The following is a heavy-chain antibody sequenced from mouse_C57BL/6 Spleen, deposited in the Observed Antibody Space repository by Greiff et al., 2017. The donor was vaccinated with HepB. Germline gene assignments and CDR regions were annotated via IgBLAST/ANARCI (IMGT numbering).Heavy chain of an antibody. CDR2: INPYNGGT. J-gene: IGHJ3*01. V-gene: IGHV1-19*01. Sequence: EVQLQQSGPVLVKPGASVKMSCKASGYTFTDYYMNWVKQSHGKSLEWIGVINPYNGGTSYNQKFKGKATLTVDKSSSTAYMELNSLTSEDSAVYYCARDYDYDLFAYWGQGTLVTVSA. D-gene: IGHD2-4*01. CDR1: GYTFTDYY. CDR3: ARDYDYDLFAY.